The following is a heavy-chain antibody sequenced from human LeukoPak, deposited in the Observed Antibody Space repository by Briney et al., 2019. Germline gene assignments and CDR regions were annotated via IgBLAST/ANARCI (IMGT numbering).Heavy chain of an antibody. D-gene: IGHD4-17*01. V-gene: IGHV4-34*01. CDR3: ARPRYGDYLRSWPGYFDP. CDR2: INHSGST. J-gene: IGHJ5*02. CDR1: GGSFSGYY. Sequence: ASETLSLTCAVYGGSFSGYYWSWIRQPPGKGLEWIGEINHSGSTNYNPSLKSRVTISVDTSKNQLSLTLSSVTAADTAVYYCARPRYGDYLRSWPGYFDPWGQGTLVTVSS.